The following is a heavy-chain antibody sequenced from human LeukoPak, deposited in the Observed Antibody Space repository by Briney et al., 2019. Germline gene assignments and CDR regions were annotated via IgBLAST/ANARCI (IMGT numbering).Heavy chain of an antibody. CDR1: GFPFSEYY. Sequence: GGSLRLSCTASGFPFSEYYISWVRQAPGTGLEWLANIKGDGSVQDYVDSVKGRFTISRDNAKNSLYLQMNNLRVDDTAVYYCVGQLLPAVWGKGTTVTVSS. CDR3: VGQLLPAV. V-gene: IGHV3-7*01. D-gene: IGHD2-2*01. CDR2: IKGDGSVQ. J-gene: IGHJ6*03.